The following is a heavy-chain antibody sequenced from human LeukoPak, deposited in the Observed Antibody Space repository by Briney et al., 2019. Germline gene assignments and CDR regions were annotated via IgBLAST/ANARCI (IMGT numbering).Heavy chain of an antibody. Sequence: GGSLRLSCAASGLTFRTYSMNWVRQAPGKGLEWVSYISSGGSTIYYADSVKGRFTISRDNAKNSLYLQMNSLRAEDTAMYYCARDSSYGDYVGYFDYWGQGTLVTVSS. CDR3: ARDSSYGDYVGYFDY. V-gene: IGHV3-48*01. CDR1: GLTFRTYS. D-gene: IGHD4-17*01. CDR2: ISSGGSTI. J-gene: IGHJ4*02.